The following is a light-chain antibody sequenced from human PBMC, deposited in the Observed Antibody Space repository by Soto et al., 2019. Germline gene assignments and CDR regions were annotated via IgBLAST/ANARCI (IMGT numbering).Light chain of an antibody. CDR3: SSYRSSSSYV. V-gene: IGLV2-14*01. CDR2: DVS. Sequence: QSVLTQPASVSGSPGQSITISCTGTSSDIGIYNYVSWYQQHPGKAPKLMIYDVSNRPSGVSNRFSGSKSGNTASLTISGLQAEDEADYYCSSYRSSSSYVFGTGTKVTVL. CDR1: SSDIGIYNY. J-gene: IGLJ1*01.